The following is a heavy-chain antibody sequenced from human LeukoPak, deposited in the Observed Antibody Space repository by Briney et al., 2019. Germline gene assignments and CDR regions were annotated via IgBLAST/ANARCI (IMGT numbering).Heavy chain of an antibody. CDR1: GFTVSSNY. D-gene: IGHD3-16*01. CDR3: ARVRWGGLYYFDY. Sequence: GGSLRLSCAASGFTVSSNYMSWVRQAPGKGLEWVSVIYSGGSTYYADSVKGRFTISRDNAKNTLYLQMNSLRAEDTAVYYCARVRWGGLYYFDYWGQGTLVTVSS. CDR2: IYSGGST. J-gene: IGHJ4*02. V-gene: IGHV3-53*01.